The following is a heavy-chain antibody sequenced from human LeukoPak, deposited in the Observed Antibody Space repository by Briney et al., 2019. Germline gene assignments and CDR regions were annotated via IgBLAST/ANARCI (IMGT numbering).Heavy chain of an antibody. V-gene: IGHV4-4*02. Sequence: SETLSLTCAVSGDSMNSSNWWSWVRQSPGKGLEWIGEIYQGGRTNYKSSLKSRVSISVDKSRNQLSLKLTSVTAADTAVYYCARGDASGYPDYWGQGTLVTVSS. CDR2: IYQGGRT. D-gene: IGHD3-22*01. J-gene: IGHJ4*02. CDR1: GDSMNSSNW. CDR3: ARGDASGYPDY.